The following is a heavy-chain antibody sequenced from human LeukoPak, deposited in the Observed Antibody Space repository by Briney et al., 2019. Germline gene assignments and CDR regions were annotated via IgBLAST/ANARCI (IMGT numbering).Heavy chain of an antibody. CDR3: AKDLAGSGSYSFDY. CDR1: GFTFSNYN. D-gene: IGHD1-26*01. V-gene: IGHV3-21*01. Sequence: GGSLRLSCAASGFTFSNYNMNWVRQAPGKGLEWVSSITSSSRYIYYADSVKGRFTISRDNAKNSLYLQMNSLRAEDTALYYCAKDLAGSGSYSFDYWGQGTLVTVSS. CDR2: ITSSSRYI. J-gene: IGHJ4*02.